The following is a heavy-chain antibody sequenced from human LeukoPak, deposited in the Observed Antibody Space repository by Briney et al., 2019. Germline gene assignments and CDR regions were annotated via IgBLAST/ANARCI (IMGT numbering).Heavy chain of an antibody. Sequence: GGSLRLSCAASGFTFSGYSMNWVRQAPGKGLEWVSYISSSSSTIYYADSVKGRFTISRDNAKNSLYLQMNSLRAEDTAVYYCAKTPSSGWYLLYYYYMDVWGKGTTVTVSS. D-gene: IGHD6-19*01. CDR3: AKTPSSGWYLLYYYYMDV. CDR2: ISSSSSTI. J-gene: IGHJ6*03. CDR1: GFTFSGYS. V-gene: IGHV3-48*01.